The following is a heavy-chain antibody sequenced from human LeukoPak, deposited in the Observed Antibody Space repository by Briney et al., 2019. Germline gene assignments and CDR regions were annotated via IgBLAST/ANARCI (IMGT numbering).Heavy chain of an antibody. CDR2: ISGSGGST. CDR1: GFTFSSYG. CDR3: AKDRVGGVQIFDY. V-gene: IGHV3-23*01. J-gene: IGHJ4*02. Sequence: PGGSLRLSCAASGFTFSSYGMSWVRQAPGKGLEWVSAISGSGGSTYYADSVKGRFTISRDNSKDTLYLQMNSLRAEDTAVYYCAKDRVGGVQIFDYWGQGTLVTVSS. D-gene: IGHD3-3*01.